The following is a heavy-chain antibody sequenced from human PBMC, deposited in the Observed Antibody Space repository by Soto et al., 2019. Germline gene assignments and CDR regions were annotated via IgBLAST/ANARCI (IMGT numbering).Heavy chain of an antibody. Sequence: SETLSLTCAVSGGSISSSNWWSWVRQPPGKGLEWIGEIYHSGSTNYNPSLKSRVTISVDTSKNQFSLKLSSVTAADTAVYYCARLYDRSGYYLPFDYWGQGTLVTVSS. CDR1: GGSISSSNW. J-gene: IGHJ4*02. D-gene: IGHD3-22*01. V-gene: IGHV4-4*02. CDR2: IYHSGST. CDR3: ARLYDRSGYYLPFDY.